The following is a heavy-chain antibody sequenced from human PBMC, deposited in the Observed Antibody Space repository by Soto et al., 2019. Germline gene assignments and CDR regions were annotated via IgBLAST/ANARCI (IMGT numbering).Heavy chain of an antibody. CDR3: ARSIRGPRRFNGMDV. CDR1: GFSLTSPGMC. J-gene: IGHJ6*02. Sequence: ESGPTLVNPTETLTLTCTFSGFSLTSPGMCVSWIRQSPGKALEWLALIERDDDDKYYSTSLKTRLTISKDTRKNQVVLTMANMEPADTATYYCARSIRGPRRFNGMDVWGQGTTVTVPS. D-gene: IGHD1-20*01. V-gene: IGHV2-70*13. CDR2: IERDDDDK.